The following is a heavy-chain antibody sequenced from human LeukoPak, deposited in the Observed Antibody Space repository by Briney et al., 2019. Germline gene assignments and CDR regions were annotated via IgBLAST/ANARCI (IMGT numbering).Heavy chain of an antibody. Sequence: GGSLALSCAVSGFTVSTNYMSWLRQAPGKGLEWVSVIYSGGDTYYADSMKGRFTVSRDNSQNPQFLQMKSLRAEDSAVYYCARGGGGGNPFDYWGQGTLVTVSS. CDR2: IYSGGDT. CDR1: GFTVSTNY. D-gene: IGHD1-14*01. V-gene: IGHV3-53*01. CDR3: ARGGGGGNPFDY. J-gene: IGHJ4*02.